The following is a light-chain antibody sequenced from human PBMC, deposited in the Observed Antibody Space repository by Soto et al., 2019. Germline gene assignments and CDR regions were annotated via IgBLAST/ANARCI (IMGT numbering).Light chain of an antibody. V-gene: IGKV4-1*01. CDR2: AAS. Sequence: DIVMTQSPDSLAVSLGERATINCKSSQSVLYSSNNKNNLAWYQQKPGKAPKRLIYAASSLQSGVPSRFSGSGSGTEFTPTISSLQPEDFATYYCLQHNSYPRAFGQGTKVDIK. CDR1: QSVLYSSNNKNN. CDR3: LQHNSYPRA. J-gene: IGKJ1*01.